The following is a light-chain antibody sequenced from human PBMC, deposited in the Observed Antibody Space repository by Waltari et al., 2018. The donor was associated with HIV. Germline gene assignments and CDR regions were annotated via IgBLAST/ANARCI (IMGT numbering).Light chain of an antibody. J-gene: IGKJ2*01. CDR2: DAT. CDR1: QDITNY. CDR3: QQYDNLPT. Sequence: DIQMTKSPSSLSASVGDRVTITCQASQDITNYLSWFQQKPGKVPQLLIYDATTLETGVPSRFSGSFSGTDFTLTISSLQPEDIATYYCQQYDNLPTFGQGTKLEIK. V-gene: IGKV1-33*01.